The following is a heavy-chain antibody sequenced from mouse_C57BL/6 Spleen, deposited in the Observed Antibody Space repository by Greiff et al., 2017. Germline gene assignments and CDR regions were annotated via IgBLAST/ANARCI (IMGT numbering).Heavy chain of an antibody. Sequence: EVKVVESGPGMVKPSQSLSLTCTVTGYSITSGYDWHWIRHFPGNKLEWMGYISYSGSTNYNPSLKSRISITHDTSKNHFFLKLNSVTTEDTATYYCARGGYGSSYNSYAMDYWGQGTSVTVSS. CDR3: ARGGYGSSYNSYAMDY. J-gene: IGHJ4*01. D-gene: IGHD1-1*01. CDR1: GYSITSGYD. CDR2: ISYSGST. V-gene: IGHV3-1*01.